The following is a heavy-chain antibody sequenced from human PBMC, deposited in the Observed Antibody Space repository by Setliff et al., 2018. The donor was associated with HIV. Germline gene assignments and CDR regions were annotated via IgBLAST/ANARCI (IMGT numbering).Heavy chain of an antibody. CDR3: ARESLPGDAYYYYMDV. J-gene: IGHJ6*03. CDR1: GFTFSAYS. Sequence: GGSLRLSCAASGFTFSAYSMNWVRQAPGKGLEWISYISSSGVMYYADSVRGRFAISRDNGKNSLYLQMNSLRAEDTSVYYCARESLPGDAYYYYMDVWGKGTTVTVSS. D-gene: IGHD4-17*01. V-gene: IGHV3-48*01. CDR2: ISSSGVM.